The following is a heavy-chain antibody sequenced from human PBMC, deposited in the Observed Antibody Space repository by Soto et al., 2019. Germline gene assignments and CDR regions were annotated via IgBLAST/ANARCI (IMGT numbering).Heavy chain of an antibody. V-gene: IGHV4-31*03. CDR3: ARGVGVYPPQNYYYMAV. CDR1: GGSISSGGYY. J-gene: IGHJ6*03. D-gene: IGHD2-8*01. CDR2: IYYSGST. Sequence: PSETLSLTCTVSGGSISSGGYYWSWIRQHPGKGLEWIGYIYYSGSTYYNPSLKSRVTISVDTSKNQFSLKLSSVTAADTAVYYCARGVGVYPPQNYYYMAVWGKGTTVTVSS.